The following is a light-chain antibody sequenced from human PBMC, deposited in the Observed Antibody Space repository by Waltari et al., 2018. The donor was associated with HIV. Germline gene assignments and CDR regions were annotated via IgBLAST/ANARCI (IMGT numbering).Light chain of an antibody. CDR1: QTISTW. Sequence: DIQLTQSPSALSASVGDTVTITFRASQTISTWLGWYQQKPGKAPKLLIYKASFLQSGVPSRFSGSGSGTEFTLTISSLQPEDCATYYCQQYTTTWTFGQGTKVELK. J-gene: IGKJ1*01. CDR3: QQYTTTWT. CDR2: KAS. V-gene: IGKV1-5*03.